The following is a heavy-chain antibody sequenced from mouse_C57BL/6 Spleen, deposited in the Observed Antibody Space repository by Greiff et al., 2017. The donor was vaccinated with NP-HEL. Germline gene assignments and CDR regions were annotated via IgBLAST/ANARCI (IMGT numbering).Heavy chain of an antibody. J-gene: IGHJ2*01. D-gene: IGHD1-1*01. CDR3: ARSGGYYYGSSYDY. CDR2: INPSNGGT. Sequence: VQLKQPGTELVKPGASVKLSCKASGYTFTSYWMHWVKQRPGQGLEWIGNINPSNGGTNYNEKFKSKATLTVDKSSSTAYMQLSSLTSEDSAVYYCARSGGYYYGSSYDYWGQGTTLTVSS. V-gene: IGHV1-53*01. CDR1: GYTFTSYW.